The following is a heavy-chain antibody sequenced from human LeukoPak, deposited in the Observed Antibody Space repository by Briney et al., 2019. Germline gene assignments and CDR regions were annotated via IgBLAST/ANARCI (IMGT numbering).Heavy chain of an antibody. CDR1: GFTFSDAW. CDR3: ATEADGGPDY. J-gene: IGHJ4*02. CDR2: IKSKTDGGTT. D-gene: IGHD4-23*01. V-gene: IGHV3-15*01. Sequence: GGSLRLSCAASGFTFSDAWMSWVRQAPGKGLEWVGRIKSKTDGGTTDYAAPVKGRFTISRDDSKNTLYLLMNSLKTDDTAVYYCATEADGGPDYWGQGTLVTVSS.